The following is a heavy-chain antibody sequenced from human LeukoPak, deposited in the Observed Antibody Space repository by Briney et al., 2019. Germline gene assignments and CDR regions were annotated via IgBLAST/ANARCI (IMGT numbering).Heavy chain of an antibody. CDR3: ARDPLWFGELALDY. CDR2: ISSSSGYI. V-gene: IGHV3-21*01. CDR1: GFTFSSYS. J-gene: IGHJ4*02. Sequence: GGSLRLSCAASGFTFSSYSMSWVRQAPGKGLEWVSSISSSSGYIYYADSVKGRFTISRDTAKNSLYLQMNSLTAGDTAVYYCARDPLWFGELALDYWGQGTLVTVSS. D-gene: IGHD3-10*01.